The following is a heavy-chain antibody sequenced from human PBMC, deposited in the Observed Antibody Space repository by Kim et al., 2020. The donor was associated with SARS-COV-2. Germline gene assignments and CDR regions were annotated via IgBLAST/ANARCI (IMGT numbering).Heavy chain of an antibody. V-gene: IGHV3-23*01. J-gene: IGHJ3*01. CDR1: GFTFDSYA. CDR3: AKCHSGWGNDAFVV. Sequence: GGSLRLSCAASGFTFDSYAMSWVRQAPGTGLEWVPYISGGGSKRFYVGSVLGRFTISRDNSKNTLFLQLNSLRAEDTALYYCAKCHSGWGNDAFVVWGLG. D-gene: IGHD3-10*01. CDR2: ISGGGSKR.